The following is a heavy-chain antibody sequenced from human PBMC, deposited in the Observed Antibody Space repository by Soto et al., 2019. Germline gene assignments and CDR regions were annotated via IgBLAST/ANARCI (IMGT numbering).Heavy chain of an antibody. J-gene: IGHJ3*02. CDR3: ARDAGGAAFDI. V-gene: IGHV3-13*01. Sequence: PGGSLRLSCAASGFTFSSYDMHWVRQATGKGLEWVSAIGTAGDTYYPGSVKGRFTISRENAKNSLYLQMNSLRAGDTAVYYCARDAGGAAFDIWGQGTMLTVSS. D-gene: IGHD3-10*01. CDR2: IGTAGDT. CDR1: GFTFSSYD.